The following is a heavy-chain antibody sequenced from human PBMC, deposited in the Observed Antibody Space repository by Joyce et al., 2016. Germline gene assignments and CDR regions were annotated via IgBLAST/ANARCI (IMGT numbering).Heavy chain of an antibody. D-gene: IGHD3-10*02. CDR1: GYSFTSHW. Sequence: EVQLVQSGAEVKKPGESLRISCKGSGYSFTSHWLSWVRQMPGKGLEWMGRTDPRDSYTDYSPSFDGHVTISVDKTISAAYLQWSSLRASDTAIYYCARHVTDWFDPWGQGTLVTVSS. CDR2: TDPRDSYT. J-gene: IGHJ5*02. V-gene: IGHV5-10-1*03. CDR3: ARHVTDWFDP.